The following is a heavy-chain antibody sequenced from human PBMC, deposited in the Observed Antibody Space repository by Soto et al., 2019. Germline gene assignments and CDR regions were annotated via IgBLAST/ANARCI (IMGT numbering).Heavy chain of an antibody. CDR2: ITSSGGAT. CDR1: GFTFSSYA. CDR3: ARGDCKTSCYIGF. J-gene: IGHJ4*02. Sequence: GGSLRLSCAASGFTFSSYAMSWVHQAPGKGLEWVSYITSSGGATMYADSVKGRFTISRDNAKDSLYLQMNSLRVEDTAVYYCARGDCKTSCYIGFWGQGALVTVSS. V-gene: IGHV3-48*03. D-gene: IGHD2-2*02.